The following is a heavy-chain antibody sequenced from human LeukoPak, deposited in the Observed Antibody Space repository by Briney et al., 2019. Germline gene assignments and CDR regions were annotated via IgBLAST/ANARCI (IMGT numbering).Heavy chain of an antibody. CDR1: GFTFSSYA. V-gene: IGHV3-23*01. CDR3: AKDPQAYRPYYFDY. CDR2: ISGSGDST. D-gene: IGHD1-26*01. Sequence: GGSLRLSCAASGFTFSSYAMSWVRQAPGMGLEWVSVISGSGDSTYYADSVQGRFTISRDNSKNTLYLQMNSLRAEDTAVYYCAKDPQAYRPYYFDYWGRGTLVTVSS. J-gene: IGHJ4*02.